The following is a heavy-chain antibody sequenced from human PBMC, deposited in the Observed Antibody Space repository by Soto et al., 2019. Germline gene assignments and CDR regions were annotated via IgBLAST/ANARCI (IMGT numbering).Heavy chain of an antibody. V-gene: IGHV3-7*03. CDR3: ATAGPVVIYSLRDCYCCMDV. D-gene: IGHD3-22*01. CDR2: IKQDGSEK. Sequence: PGGSLRLSCAASGFTFSSYWMSWVRQAPGKGREWVANIKQDGSEKYYVDSGKGRFTISRDNAKNSLYLQVNSLRAEDTAVYYCATAGPVVIYSLRDCYCCMDVWGQGTTVTVSS. CDR1: GFTFSSYW. J-gene: IGHJ6*02.